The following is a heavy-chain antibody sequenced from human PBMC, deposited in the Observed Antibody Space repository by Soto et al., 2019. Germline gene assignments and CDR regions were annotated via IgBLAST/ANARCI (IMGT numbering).Heavy chain of an antibody. Sequence: GGSLRLSCAASGFTFSSYGMHWVRQAPGKGLEWVAVISYDGSNKYYADSVKGRFTISRDNSKNTLYLQMNSLRAEDTAVYYCAKGQLPWQWLVGYFQHWGQGTLVTVSS. V-gene: IGHV3-30*18. CDR2: ISYDGSNK. J-gene: IGHJ1*01. D-gene: IGHD6-19*01. CDR3: AKGQLPWQWLVGYFQH. CDR1: GFTFSSYG.